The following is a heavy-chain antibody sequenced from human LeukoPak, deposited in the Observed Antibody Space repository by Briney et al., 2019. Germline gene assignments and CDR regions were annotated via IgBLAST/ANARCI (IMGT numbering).Heavy chain of an antibody. Sequence: ASVKVSCKASGYTFTSYYMHWVRQAPGEGLEWMGIINPTGGSTSYAQKFQGRVTMTTDTSTSTAYMELRSLRSDDTAVYYCARMYYDILTGPLRLYCYYYVDVWGKGTTVTVSS. D-gene: IGHD3-9*01. CDR3: ARMYYDILTGPLRLYCYYYVDV. CDR1: GYTFTSYY. J-gene: IGHJ6*03. V-gene: IGHV1-46*01. CDR2: INPTGGST.